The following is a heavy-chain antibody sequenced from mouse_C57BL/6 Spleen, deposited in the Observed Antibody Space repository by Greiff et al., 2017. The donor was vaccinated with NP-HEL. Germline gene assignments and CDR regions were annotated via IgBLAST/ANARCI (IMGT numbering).Heavy chain of an antibody. CDR3: AREGTDY. V-gene: IGHV1-50*01. CDR1: GYTFTSYW. J-gene: IGHJ2*01. Sequence: QVQLQQPGAELVKPGASVKLSCKASGYTFTSYWMQWVKQRPGQGLEWIGEIDPSDSYTNYNQKFKGKATLTVDTSSSTAYMQLSSLTSEDSAVYYCAREGTDYWGQVTTLTVSS. CDR2: IDPSDSYT. D-gene: IGHD3-3*01.